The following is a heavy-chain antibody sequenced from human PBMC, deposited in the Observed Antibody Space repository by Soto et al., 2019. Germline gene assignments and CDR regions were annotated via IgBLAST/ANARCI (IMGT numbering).Heavy chain of an antibody. Sequence: PSETLSLTCAVYGGSFSGYYWSWIRQPPGKGLEWIGEINHSGSTNYNPSLKSRVTISVDTSKNQFSLKLSSVTAADTAVYYCARAGTGYYYYYGMDVWRQGTTVTVSS. CDR2: INHSGST. CDR3: ARAGTGYYYYYGMDV. J-gene: IGHJ6*02. CDR1: GGSFSGYY. D-gene: IGHD6-13*01. V-gene: IGHV4-34*01.